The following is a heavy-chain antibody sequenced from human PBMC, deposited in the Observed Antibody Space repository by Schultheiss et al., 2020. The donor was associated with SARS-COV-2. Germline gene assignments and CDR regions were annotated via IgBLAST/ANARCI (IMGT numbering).Heavy chain of an antibody. D-gene: IGHD3-22*01. CDR2: ISYDGSNK. CDR1: GFTFDDYA. CDR3: ARRLPVSYYYDSSGDGYFDY. Sequence: GGSLRLSCAASGFTFDDYAMHWVRQAPGKGLEWVAVISYDGSNKYYADSVKGRFTISRDNSKNTLYLQMNSLRAEDTAVYYCARRLPVSYYYDSSGDGYFDYWGQGTLVTVSS. J-gene: IGHJ4*02. V-gene: IGHV3-30*03.